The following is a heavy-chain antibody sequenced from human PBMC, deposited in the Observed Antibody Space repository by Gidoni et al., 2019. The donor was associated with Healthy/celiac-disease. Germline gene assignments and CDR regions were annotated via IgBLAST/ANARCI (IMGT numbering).Heavy chain of an antibody. D-gene: IGHD3-22*01. CDR2: IIPILGIA. CDR1: GGPFSSYA. V-gene: IGHV1-69*04. Sequence: QVQLVQSGAEVKKPGSSVKVSCKASGGPFSSYAISWVRQAPGQGLEWMGRIIPILGIANYAQKFQGRVTITADKSTSTAYMELSSLRSEDTAVYYCARDVRYYDSSGTRSLIDYWGQGTLVTVSS. CDR3: ARDVRYYDSSGTRSLIDY. J-gene: IGHJ4*02.